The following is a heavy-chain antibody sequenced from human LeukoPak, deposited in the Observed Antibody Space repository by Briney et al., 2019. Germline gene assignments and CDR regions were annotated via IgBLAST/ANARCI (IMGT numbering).Heavy chain of an antibody. V-gene: IGHV4-38-2*02. CDR2: IYHSGST. CDR1: GGSISNYY. Sequence: SETLSLTCTVSGGSISNYYWSWIRQPPGKGLEWIGSIYHSGSTYYNPSLKSRVTISVDTSKNQFSLKLSSVTAADTAVYYCARDLVYYDFWSGYYTGSYFDYWGQGTLVTVSS. CDR3: ARDLVYYDFWSGYYTGSYFDY. J-gene: IGHJ4*02. D-gene: IGHD3-3*01.